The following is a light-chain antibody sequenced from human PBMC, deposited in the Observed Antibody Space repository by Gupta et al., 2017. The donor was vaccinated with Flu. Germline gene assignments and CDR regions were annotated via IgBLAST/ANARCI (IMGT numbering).Light chain of an antibody. Sequence: RVTISCSGSSSNIGSNTVTWYRQLPGTAPKLLIHSDDQRPSGVPERFSGSKSGTSASLAISGLQSEDEADYYCAAWDDSLNGYVFGTGTKVTVL. CDR3: AAWDDSLNGYV. CDR2: SDD. J-gene: IGLJ1*01. CDR1: SSNIGSNT. V-gene: IGLV1-44*01.